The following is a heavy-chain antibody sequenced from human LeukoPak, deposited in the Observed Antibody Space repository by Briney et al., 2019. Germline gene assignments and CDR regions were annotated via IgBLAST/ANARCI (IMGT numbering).Heavy chain of an antibody. V-gene: IGHV1-3*01. D-gene: IGHD2-2*01. Sequence: ASVKVSCKASGYTFSDYAMHWVRQAPGQGFEWMGWIDAGNGDTRYSQKFQGRVTITRDKSASTAYIELRSLRSEDTAMYYCARGSTSDWPLDHWGQETLVTISS. CDR1: GYTFSDYA. CDR2: IDAGNGDT. J-gene: IGHJ4*02. CDR3: ARGSTSDWPLDH.